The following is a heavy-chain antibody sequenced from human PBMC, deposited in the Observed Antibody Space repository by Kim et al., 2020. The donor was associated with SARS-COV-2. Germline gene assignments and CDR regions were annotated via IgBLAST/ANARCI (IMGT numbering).Heavy chain of an antibody. J-gene: IGHJ4*02. CDR1: GYTFTSYD. V-gene: IGHV1-8*01. Sequence: ASVKVSCKASGYTFTSYDINWVRQATGQGLEWMGWMNPNSGNTGYAQKFQGRVTMTRNTSISTAYMELSSLRSEDTAVYYCARGLGGQWGSGIRWYDWGQGTLVTVSS. D-gene: IGHD3-10*01. CDR2: MNPNSGNT. CDR3: ARGLGGQWGSGIRWYD.